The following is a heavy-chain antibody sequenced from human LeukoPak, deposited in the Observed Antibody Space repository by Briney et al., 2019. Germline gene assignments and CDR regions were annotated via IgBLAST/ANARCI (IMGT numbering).Heavy chain of an antibody. Sequence: GGSLRLSCAASGLTFSSYAMHWVRQAPGKGLEWVAVISYDGSNKYYADSVKGRFTISRDNSKNTLYLQMNSLRAEDTAVYYCAKGLLWFGELSGMDVWGQGTTVTVSS. D-gene: IGHD3-10*01. CDR2: ISYDGSNK. V-gene: IGHV3-30-3*01. J-gene: IGHJ6*02. CDR1: GLTFSSYA. CDR3: AKGLLWFGELSGMDV.